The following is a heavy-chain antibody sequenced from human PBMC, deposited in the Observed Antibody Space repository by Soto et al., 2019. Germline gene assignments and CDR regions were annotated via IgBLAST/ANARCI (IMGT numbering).Heavy chain of an antibody. CDR3: ARIYYDFWSGPGTFDI. V-gene: IGHV2-26*01. CDR2: IFSNDEK. CDR1: GFSLSNVKMG. J-gene: IGHJ3*02. D-gene: IGHD3-3*01. Sequence: QVTLKESGPVMVKPTETLTLTCTVSGFSLSNVKMGVSWIRQPPGKALEWLAHIFSNDEKSYSTSLKSRLTISKDTSKSHVVLTMTNMDPVDTATYYCARIYYDFWSGPGTFDIWGQGTMVTVSS.